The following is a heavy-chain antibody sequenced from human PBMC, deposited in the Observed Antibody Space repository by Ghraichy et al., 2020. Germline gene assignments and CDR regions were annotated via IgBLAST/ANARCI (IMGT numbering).Heavy chain of an antibody. J-gene: IGHJ6*02. D-gene: IGHD6-13*01. Sequence: ASVKVSCKVSGYTLTELSMHWVRQAPGKGLEWMGGFDPEDGETIYAQKFQGRVTMTEDTSTDTAYMELSSLRSEDTAVYYCATDRDREHSSSWQFGMDVWGQGTTVTVSS. CDR1: GYTLTELS. CDR3: ATDRDREHSSSWQFGMDV. V-gene: IGHV1-24*01. CDR2: FDPEDGET.